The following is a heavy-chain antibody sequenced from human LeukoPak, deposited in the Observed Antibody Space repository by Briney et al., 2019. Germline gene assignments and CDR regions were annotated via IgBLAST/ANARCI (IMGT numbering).Heavy chain of an antibody. J-gene: IGHJ4*02. D-gene: IGHD2-2*01. CDR2: IIPIFGTA. CDR3: VVVVPAAPHFDY. CDR1: GGTFSSYA. V-gene: IGHV1-69*05. Sequence: EASVKVSCKASGGTFSSYAISWVRQAPGQGLEWMGGIIPIFGTANYAQKFQGRVTITTDESTSTAYMELSSLRSEDTAVYYCVVVVPAAPHFDYWGQGTLVTVSS.